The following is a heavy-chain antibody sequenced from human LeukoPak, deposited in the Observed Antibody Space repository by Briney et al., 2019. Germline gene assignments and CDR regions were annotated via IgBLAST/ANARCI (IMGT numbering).Heavy chain of an antibody. Sequence: ASVKVSCKASGYTFTDYYIYWVRRAPGQGLEWMGWINPNTGGTIYAQKFQGRVTMTRDTSISTAYMELTSLRSDDTAVYYCARGPLVVVAAIGCFDPWGQRTLLTLSP. CDR1: GYTFTDYY. CDR3: ARGPLVVVAAIGCFDP. V-gene: IGHV1-2*02. CDR2: INPNTGGT. D-gene: IGHD2-15*01. J-gene: IGHJ5*02.